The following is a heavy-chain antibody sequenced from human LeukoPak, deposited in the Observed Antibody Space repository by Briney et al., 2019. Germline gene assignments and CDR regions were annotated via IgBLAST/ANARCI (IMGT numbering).Heavy chain of an antibody. J-gene: IGHJ6*02. D-gene: IGHD3-10*01. CDR2: IYSGGST. CDR3: ARDRGIYYYYGMDV. Sequence: GGSLRLSCAASGFTFSSYSMSWVRQAPGKGLEWVSVIYSGGSTYYADSVKGRFTISRHNSKNTLYLQMNSLRAEDTAVYYCARDRGIYYYYGMDVWGQGTTVTVSS. CDR1: GFTFSSYS. V-gene: IGHV3-53*04.